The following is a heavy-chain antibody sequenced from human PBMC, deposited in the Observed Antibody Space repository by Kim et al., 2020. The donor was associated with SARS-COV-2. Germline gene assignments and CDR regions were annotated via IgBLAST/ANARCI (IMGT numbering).Heavy chain of an antibody. Sequence: SETLSLTCTVSGGSISSGDYYWSWIRQPPGKGLEWIGYIYYSGSTYYNPSLKSRVTISVDTSKNQFSLKLSSVTAADTAVYYCARVRTTVGLWCLDLWGRGTLLTVSS. D-gene: IGHD4-17*01. CDR1: GGSISSGDYY. CDR3: ARVRTTVGLWCLDL. J-gene: IGHJ2*01. V-gene: IGHV4-30-4*01. CDR2: IYYSGST.